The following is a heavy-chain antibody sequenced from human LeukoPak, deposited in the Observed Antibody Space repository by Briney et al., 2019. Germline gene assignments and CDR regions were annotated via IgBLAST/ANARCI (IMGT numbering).Heavy chain of an antibody. J-gene: IGHJ4*02. D-gene: IGHD6-6*01. CDR3: ARHRAYSSASPFDY. V-gene: IGHV4-59*08. Sequence: PSETLSLTCSVSGGSTSSLYWSWIRQPPGKGLEWIGYIYYTGSTNYNPSLKSRVTIFVDMSKNQFSLRLSSVTAADTALYYCARHRAYSSASPFDYWGQGTLVTVSS. CDR2: IYYTGST. CDR1: GGSTSSLY.